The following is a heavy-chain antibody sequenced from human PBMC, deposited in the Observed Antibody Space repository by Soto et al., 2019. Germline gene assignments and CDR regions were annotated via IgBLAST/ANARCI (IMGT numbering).Heavy chain of an antibody. Sequence: SETLSLTCTVSGGSISSGGYYWSWIRQHPGKGLEWIGYIYYSGSTYYNPSLKSRVTISVDTSKNQFSLKLGSVTAADTAVYYCARTKVDTAMVEYFDYWGQGTLVTVSS. CDR1: GGSISSGGYY. D-gene: IGHD5-18*01. V-gene: IGHV4-31*03. CDR3: ARTKVDTAMVEYFDY. J-gene: IGHJ4*02. CDR2: IYYSGST.